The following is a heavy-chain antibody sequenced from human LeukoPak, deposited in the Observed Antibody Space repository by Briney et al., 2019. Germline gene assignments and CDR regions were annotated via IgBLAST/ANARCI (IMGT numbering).Heavy chain of an antibody. Sequence: GGSLRLSCVGSEFTFRNYSMNWVRQAPGKGLEWVSYISSSSSTIYYADSVKGRFTTSRDNAKNSLYLQMNSLRAEDTAVYYCARLGTYYYDSGSYTPFDYWGQGTLVTVSS. J-gene: IGHJ4*02. CDR2: ISSSSSTI. CDR1: EFTFRNYS. V-gene: IGHV3-48*04. D-gene: IGHD3-10*01. CDR3: ARLGTYYYDSGSYTPFDY.